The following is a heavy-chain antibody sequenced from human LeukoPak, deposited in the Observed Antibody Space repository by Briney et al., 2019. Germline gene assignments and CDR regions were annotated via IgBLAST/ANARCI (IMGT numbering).Heavy chain of an antibody. J-gene: IGHJ4*02. V-gene: IGHV3-23*01. CDR3: AKDIIRYFDWLPISGVAEYYFDY. Sequence: GGSLRLSCAASGFTFSSYAMSWVRQAPGKGLEWVSAISGSGGSTYYADSVKGRFTISRDNSKNTLYLQMNSLRAEDTAVYYCAKDIIRYFDWLPISGVAEYYFDYWGQGTLVTVSS. CDR2: ISGSGGST. D-gene: IGHD3-9*01. CDR1: GFTFSSYA.